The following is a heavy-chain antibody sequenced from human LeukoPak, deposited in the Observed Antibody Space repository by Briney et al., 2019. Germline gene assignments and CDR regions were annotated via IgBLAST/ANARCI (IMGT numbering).Heavy chain of an antibody. D-gene: IGHD4-17*01. Sequence: GGSLRLSCAASGFTLSSNYMSSVRQAPGKGLEWVSVIYSGGSTYYADSVQGRFTISRDNSKNTLYLQMNSLRAEDTAVYYCAREIYGDYFDYWGQGTLVTVSS. CDR2: IYSGGST. J-gene: IGHJ4*02. V-gene: IGHV3-53*01. CDR3: AREIYGDYFDY. CDR1: GFTLSSNY.